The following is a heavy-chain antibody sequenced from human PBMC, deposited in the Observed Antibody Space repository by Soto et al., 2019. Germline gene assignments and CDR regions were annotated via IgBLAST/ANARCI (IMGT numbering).Heavy chain of an antibody. CDR1: GFTFSDYY. D-gene: IGHD6-13*01. CDR3: AKADSSNWSYNWFDP. V-gene: IGHV3-11*03. J-gene: IGHJ5*02. CDR2: ISSSSSYT. Sequence: PGGSLRLSCAASGFTFSDYYMSWIRQAPGKGLEWVSYISSSSSYTNYADSVKGRFTISRDNSKNTLYLQMNSLRAEDTAVYYCAKADSSNWSYNWFDPWGQGTLVTVSS.